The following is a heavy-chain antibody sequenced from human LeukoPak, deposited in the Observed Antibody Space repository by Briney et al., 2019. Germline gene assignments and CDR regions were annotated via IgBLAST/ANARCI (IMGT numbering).Heavy chain of an antibody. D-gene: IGHD6-19*01. Sequence: GGSLRLSCAASGFTFSSYAMSWVCQAPGKGLEWVAIITATGDTAYYADSVKGRFTIPRDNSRNTVYMQMDSLRAEDTAIYYCAGDRNSVWYSPLDYWGQGTQVTVSP. CDR1: GFTFSSYA. CDR3: AGDRNSVWYSPLDY. V-gene: IGHV3-23*01. CDR2: ITATGDTA. J-gene: IGHJ4*02.